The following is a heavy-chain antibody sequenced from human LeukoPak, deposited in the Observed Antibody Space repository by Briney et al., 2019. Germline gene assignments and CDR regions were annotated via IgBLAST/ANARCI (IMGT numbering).Heavy chain of an antibody. V-gene: IGHV1-18*01. Sequence: GASVKVSCKASGYTFTSYSINWVRQAPGQGLEWMGWISAYNGNTKYAQKVQGRVTMTTDTSITTAYMELSRLRSDDTAVYYCARDLDYYGSGSFFNIWGQGTMVTVSS. CDR2: ISAYNGNT. CDR1: GYTFTSYS. J-gene: IGHJ3*02. CDR3: ARDLDYYGSGSFFNI. D-gene: IGHD3-10*01.